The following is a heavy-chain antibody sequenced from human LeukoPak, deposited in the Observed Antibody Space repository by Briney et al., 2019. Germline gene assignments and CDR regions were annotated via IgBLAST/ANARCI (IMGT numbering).Heavy chain of an antibody. V-gene: IGHV3-21*01. J-gene: IGHJ4*02. CDR1: GFTFSNYH. Sequence: GGSLRLSCGASGFTFSNYHMNWVRQAPGKGLEWVSSISTMSSYIYYADSVKGRFTVSRDNAKNSLYLQMNSLRAEDTAVYYCARGYSYGYLYFDSWGQGTLVTVSS. D-gene: IGHD5-18*01. CDR2: ISTMSSYI. CDR3: ARGYSYGYLYFDS.